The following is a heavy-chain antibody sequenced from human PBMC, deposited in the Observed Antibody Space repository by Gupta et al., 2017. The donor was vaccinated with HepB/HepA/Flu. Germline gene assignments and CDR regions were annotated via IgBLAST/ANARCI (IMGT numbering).Heavy chain of an antibody. CDR3: ARGLNAYYYYGMDV. J-gene: IGHJ6*02. CDR2: IYYSGST. V-gene: IGHV4-59*01. CDR1: GGSISSYY. Sequence: QVQLQESGPGLVKPSETLSLTCTVSGGSISSYYWSWIRQPPGKGLEWIGYIYYSGSTSYNPSLKSRVTMSVDTSKNQFSLKLSSVTAADTAVYYCARGLNAYYYYGMDVWGQGTTVTVSS.